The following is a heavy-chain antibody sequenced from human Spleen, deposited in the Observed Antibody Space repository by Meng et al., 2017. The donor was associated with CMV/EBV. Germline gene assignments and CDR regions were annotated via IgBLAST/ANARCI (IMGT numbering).Heavy chain of an antibody. V-gene: IGHV4-31*01. J-gene: IGHJ6*02. CDR2: IYFSGST. D-gene: IGHD2-21*01. CDR1: GGSITSGGHY. Sequence: SETLSLTCLVSGGSITSGGHYWSWIRQQPGKGLEWVGLIYFSGSTYYNPSLKSPVAISLDTSKNQFSLNLTSVTAADTAIYYCARGGNGLDVWGQGATVTVSS. CDR3: ARGGNGLDV.